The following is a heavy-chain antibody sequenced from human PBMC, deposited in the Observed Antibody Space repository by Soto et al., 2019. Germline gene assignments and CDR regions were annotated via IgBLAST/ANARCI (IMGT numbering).Heavy chain of an antibody. CDR3: AREFNELIVVVVAATYDAFDS. CDR1: GYTFTSYG. J-gene: IGHJ3*02. D-gene: IGHD2-15*01. V-gene: IGHV1-18*01. Sequence: QVQLVQSGAEVKKPGASVKVSCKASGYTFTSYGISWVRQAPGQGPEWRGWNSAYNGNTNYAQKLRGRVTMTTDTSTSTAYMVRRSLSSDDTAVYYCAREFNELIVVVVAATYDAFDSWGQGRMVTVSS. CDR2: NSAYNGNT.